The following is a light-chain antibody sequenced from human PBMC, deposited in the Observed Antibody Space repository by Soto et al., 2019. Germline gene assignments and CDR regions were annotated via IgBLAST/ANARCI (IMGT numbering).Light chain of an antibody. CDR2: DAS. CDR3: QQFNGF. J-gene: IGKJ3*01. CDR1: QSISTW. Sequence: DIKMTQSPSTLSASVGDRVTITCRASQSISTWLAWYQQKPGKAPKLLIYDASSLKTGVPSRFSGSGSGTEFTLTISSLQPDDFATYYCQQFNGFFGPGTTVDL. V-gene: IGKV1-5*01.